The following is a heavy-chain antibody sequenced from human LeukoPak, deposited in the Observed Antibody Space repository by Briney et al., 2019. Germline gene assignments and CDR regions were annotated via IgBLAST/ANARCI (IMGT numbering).Heavy chain of an antibody. CDR3: ARDGPPAGLYFDN. V-gene: IGHV3-7*01. D-gene: IGHD2-2*01. CDR1: GFTFNTFW. CDR2: INQGGTEK. J-gene: IGHJ4*02. Sequence: GGSLRLSCAASGFTFNTFWMNWVRQAPGKGLERVASINQGGTEKYYVDSVKGRFTISRDNAKNSLYLQMYSLKAEDTAVYYCARDGPPAGLYFDNWGRGTLVTVSS.